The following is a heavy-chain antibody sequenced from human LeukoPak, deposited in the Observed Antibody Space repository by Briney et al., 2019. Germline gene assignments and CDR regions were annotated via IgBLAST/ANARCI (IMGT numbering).Heavy chain of an antibody. V-gene: IGHV3-23*01. CDR2: ITGSGGST. D-gene: IGHD3-16*01. CDR1: GGSISSYY. J-gene: IGHJ4*02. CDR3: AKEHPQRFVDF. Sequence: ETLSLTCTVSGGSISSYYWSWVRQAPGKWLEWVSAITGSGGSTYYADSVKGRFTISRDNSKNTLYLQMNGLRAEDTAVYYCAKEHPQRFVDFWSQGTLVTVSS.